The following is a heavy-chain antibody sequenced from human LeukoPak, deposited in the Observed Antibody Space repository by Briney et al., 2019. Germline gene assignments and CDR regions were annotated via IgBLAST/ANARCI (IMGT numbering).Heavy chain of an antibody. D-gene: IGHD3-10*01. J-gene: IGHJ3*02. Sequence: PGESLKISCQGSGSSFTSYWIAWVRQLPGKGLEWMGIIYPGDSDTRYSQSFRGQVTISADKSISTAYLQWSSLKASDTAMYYCARPRSSGSYYWDAFDIWGQGTRVTVSS. CDR3: ARPRSSGSYYWDAFDI. CDR2: IYPGDSDT. CDR1: GSSFTSYW. V-gene: IGHV5-51*01.